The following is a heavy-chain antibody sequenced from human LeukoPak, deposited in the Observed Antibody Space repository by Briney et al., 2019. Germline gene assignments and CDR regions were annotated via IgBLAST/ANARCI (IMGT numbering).Heavy chain of an antibody. D-gene: IGHD1-26*01. V-gene: IGHV3-23*01. Sequence: GGSLRLSCAASGFTFSSYAMSWVRQAPGEGLEWVSAISGSGGSTYYADSVKGRFTISRDNSKNTLYLQMNSLRAEDTAVYYCAKDHGGSYYYYYGMDVWGQGTTVTVSS. J-gene: IGHJ6*02. CDR2: ISGSGGST. CDR3: AKDHGGSYYYYYGMDV. CDR1: GFTFSSYA.